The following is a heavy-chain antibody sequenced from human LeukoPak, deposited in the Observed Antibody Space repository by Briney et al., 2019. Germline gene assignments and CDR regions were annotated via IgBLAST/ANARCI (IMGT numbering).Heavy chain of an antibody. Sequence: GGSLRLSCAASGFTFSSYAMNWVRQAPGKGLEWVPGISSGGGNTYYADSVKGRFTISRDNAQNSLYLQMNSLRAEDSAVYYCAIGNYRALYWGQGTLVTVSS. D-gene: IGHD1-7*01. CDR2: ISSGGGNT. CDR1: GFTFSSYA. J-gene: IGHJ4*02. CDR3: AIGNYRALY. V-gene: IGHV3-23*01.